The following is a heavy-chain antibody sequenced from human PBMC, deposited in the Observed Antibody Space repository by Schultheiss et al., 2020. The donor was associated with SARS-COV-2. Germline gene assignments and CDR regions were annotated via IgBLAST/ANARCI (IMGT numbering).Heavy chain of an antibody. D-gene: IGHD1-14*01. CDR2: IYYSGNT. V-gene: IGHV4-34*01. J-gene: IGHJ3*02. CDR3: ARITGSDAFDI. Sequence: SETLSLTCAVYGGSFSGYYWVWIRQPPGKGLEWIGGIYYSGNTYYNPSLKSRVTISVDTSKNQFSLKMRSVTAADTAVYYCARITGSDAFDIWGQGTMVTVSS. CDR1: GGSFSGYY.